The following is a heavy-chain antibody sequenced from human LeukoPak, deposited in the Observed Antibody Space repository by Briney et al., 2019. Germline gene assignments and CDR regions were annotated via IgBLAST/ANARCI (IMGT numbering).Heavy chain of an antibody. CDR3: ARDEEQWPAFYYYYYMDV. CDR1: GFTFSSYV. CDR2: ISYDGSNK. Sequence: GGSLRLSCAASGFTFSSYVMHWVRQAPGKGLEWVAVISYDGSNKYYADSVKGRFTISRDNSKNTLYLQMNSLRAEDTAVYYCARDEEQWPAFYYYYYMDVWGKGTTVTISS. D-gene: IGHD6-19*01. V-gene: IGHV3-30*04. J-gene: IGHJ6*03.